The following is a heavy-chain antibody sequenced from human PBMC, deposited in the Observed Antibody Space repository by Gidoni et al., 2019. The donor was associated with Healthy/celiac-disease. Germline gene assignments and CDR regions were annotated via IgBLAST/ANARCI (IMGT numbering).Heavy chain of an antibody. CDR3: ARFAYSSSYYYYGMDV. CDR2: ISSSGSTI. J-gene: IGHJ6*02. D-gene: IGHD6-6*01. CDR1: GFTFSDYY. Sequence: QVQLVESGGGLVKPGGSLSLSCAASGFTFSDYYMSWIRQAPGKGLEWVSYISSSGSTIYYADSVKGRFTISRDNAKNSLYLQMNSLRAEDTAVYYCARFAYSSSYYYYGMDVWGQGTTVTVSS. V-gene: IGHV3-11*01.